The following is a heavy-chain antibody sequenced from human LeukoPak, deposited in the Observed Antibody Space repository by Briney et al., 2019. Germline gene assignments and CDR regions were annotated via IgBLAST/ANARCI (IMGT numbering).Heavy chain of an antibody. Sequence: SETLSHTCSVCGGPIRSYFWLWIRQPPGKGLEGIGCIYTSESANYNPPLKSRVTISVDTSKNQFSLKLSSVTAADTAVYYCARVIRPDGPYDFWSGYPQYYYYYYMDVWGKGTTVTVSS. CDR3: ARVIRPDGPYDFWSGYPQYYYYYYMDV. CDR1: GGPIRSYF. J-gene: IGHJ6*03. CDR2: IYTSESA. V-gene: IGHV4-4*09. D-gene: IGHD3-3*01.